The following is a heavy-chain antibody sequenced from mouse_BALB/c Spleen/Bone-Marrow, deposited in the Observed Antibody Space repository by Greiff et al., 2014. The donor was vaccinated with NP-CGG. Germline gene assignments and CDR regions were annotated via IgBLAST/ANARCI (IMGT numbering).Heavy chain of an antibody. J-gene: IGHJ2*01. D-gene: IGHD3-1*01. V-gene: IGHV5-6*01. Sequence: EVKLVESGGDLVKPGGSLKLSCAASGFTFSSYGMSWVRQTPDKRLEWVATISSGGSYTYYPDSVKGRFTISRDNAKNTLYLQMSSLKSEDTAMYYCARDGLDYWGQGTTPTVSS. CDR1: GFTFSSYG. CDR3: ARDGLDY. CDR2: ISSGGSYT.